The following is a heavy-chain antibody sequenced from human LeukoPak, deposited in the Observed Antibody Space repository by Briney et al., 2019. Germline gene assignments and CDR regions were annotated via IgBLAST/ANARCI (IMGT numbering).Heavy chain of an antibody. J-gene: IGHJ4*02. CDR1: VLTSNTYV. Sequence: ASVKGSCQTCVLTSNTYVITSVGQAPGQGLEWMGWTSGFNAATNYAQKFQGRLTMTIQTSTSTAHMELRSLRSDHTAMYYCAREERGYSGYYWGQRNLVTVSS. CDR3: AREERGYSGYY. CDR2: TSGFNAAT. V-gene: IGHV1-18*01. D-gene: IGHD5-18*01.